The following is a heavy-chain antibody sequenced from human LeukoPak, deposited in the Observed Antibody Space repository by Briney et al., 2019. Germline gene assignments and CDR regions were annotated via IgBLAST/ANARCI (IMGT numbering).Heavy chain of an antibody. Sequence: NTSETLSLTCTVSGGSISSHYWSWIRQPPGKGLEWIGYIYYSGSTNYNPSLKSRVTISVDTSKSQFSLKLSSVTAADTAVYYCARRNIAARKLYYYMDVWGKGTTVTVSS. J-gene: IGHJ6*03. D-gene: IGHD6-6*01. CDR3: ARRNIAARKLYYYMDV. CDR1: GGSISSHY. CDR2: IYYSGST. V-gene: IGHV4-59*11.